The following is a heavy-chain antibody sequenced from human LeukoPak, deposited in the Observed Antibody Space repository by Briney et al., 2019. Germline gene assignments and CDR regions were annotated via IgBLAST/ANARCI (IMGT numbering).Heavy chain of an antibody. CDR3: ASSPEYCSGGSCYDR. V-gene: IGHV4-59*01. CDR1: GGSISSYY. J-gene: IGHJ5*02. CDR2: IYYSGST. D-gene: IGHD2-15*01. Sequence: SETLSLTCTVSGGSISSYYWSWIRQPPGKGLEWIGYIYYSGSTNYNPSLKSRVTMSVDTSKNQFSLKLSSVTAADTAVYYCASSPEYCSGGSCYDRWGQGTLVTVSS.